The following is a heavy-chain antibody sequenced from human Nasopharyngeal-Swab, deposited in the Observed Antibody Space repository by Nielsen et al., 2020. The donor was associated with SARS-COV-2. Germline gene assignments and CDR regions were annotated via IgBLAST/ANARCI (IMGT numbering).Heavy chain of an antibody. CDR3: ARGYDSSGYLRPIDAFDI. J-gene: IGHJ3*02. CDR2: IGTAGDT. Sequence: GESLKISCAASGFTFSSYDMHWVRQATGKGPEWVSAIGTAGDTYYPGSVKGRFTISRENAKNSLYLQMNSLRAGDTAVYYCARGYDSSGYLRPIDAFDIWGQGTMVTVSS. CDR1: GFTFSSYD. D-gene: IGHD3-22*01. V-gene: IGHV3-13*04.